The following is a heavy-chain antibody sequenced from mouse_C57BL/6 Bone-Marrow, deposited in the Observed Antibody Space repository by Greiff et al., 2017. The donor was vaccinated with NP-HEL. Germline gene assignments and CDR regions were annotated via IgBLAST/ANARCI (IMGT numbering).Heavy chain of an antibody. V-gene: IGHV2-4*01. Sequence: QVQLKESGPGLVQPSQSLSITCTVSGFSLTSYGVHWVRQPPGKGLEWLGVIWSGGSTDYNAAFISRLSISKDNSKSQVFFKMNSLQADDTAIYYWAITYGSSYGYFDVWAQGPRSPSPQ. D-gene: IGHD1-1*01. CDR2: IWSGGST. CDR1: GFSLTSYG. J-gene: IGHJ1*03. CDR3: AITYGSSYGYFDV.